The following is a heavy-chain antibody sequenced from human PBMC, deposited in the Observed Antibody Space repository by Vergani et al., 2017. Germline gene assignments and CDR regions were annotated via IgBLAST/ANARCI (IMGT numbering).Heavy chain of an antibody. D-gene: IGHD3-16*01. CDR2: ISWNRGKI. CDR3: VKDTGIQLWQHFES. CDR1: GITFWKFG. J-gene: IGHJ4*02. V-gene: IGHV3-9*01. Sequence: EVDLVESGGGLAQPGGSLRLSCEASGITFWKFGMHWVRQGPGKGLEWVSGISWNRGKIAYADSVKGRFTISRDTAKKSLYLQMNNLRPEDTAFYYCVKDTGIQLWQHFESWGQGILVTVSS.